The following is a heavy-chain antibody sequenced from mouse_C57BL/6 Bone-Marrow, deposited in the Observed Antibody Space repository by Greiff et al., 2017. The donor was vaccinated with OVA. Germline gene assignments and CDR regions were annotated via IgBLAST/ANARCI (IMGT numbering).Heavy chain of an antibody. CDR1: GFNIKDDY. J-gene: IGHJ2*01. CDR2: IDPENGDT. Sequence: EVKLQESGAELVRPGASVKLSCTASGFNIKDDYMHWVKQRPEQGLEWIGWIDPENGDTEYASKFQGKATITADTSSNTAYLQLSSLTSEDTAVYYCTTKEAHFDYWGQGTTLTVSS. V-gene: IGHV14-4*01. CDR3: TTKEAHFDY.